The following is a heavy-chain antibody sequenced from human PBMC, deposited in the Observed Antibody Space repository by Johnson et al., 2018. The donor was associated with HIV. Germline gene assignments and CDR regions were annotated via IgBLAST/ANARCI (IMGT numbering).Heavy chain of an antibody. Sequence: QVQLVESGGGVVQPGRSLRLSCAASGFTFSSYAMHWVRQAPGKGLEWVAVISYDGSNKYYADSVKGRFTISRDNSKNTLYLQMNSLRAEDTAVYYCAGVKFFGLGGYGTGRCFDFWGQGTIVTV. CDR1: GFTFSSYA. D-gene: IGHD3-10*01. V-gene: IGHV3-30-3*01. CDR2: ISYDGSNK. J-gene: IGHJ3*01. CDR3: AGVKFFGLGGYGTGRCFDF.